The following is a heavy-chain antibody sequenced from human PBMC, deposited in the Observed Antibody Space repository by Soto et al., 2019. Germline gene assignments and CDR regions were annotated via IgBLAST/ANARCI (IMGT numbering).Heavy chain of an antibody. Sequence: SRTLSLTCAISGDSVSSNSAGWSWVRHPPSRGLEWLGRTYYRSKWYNDYAVSVKSRITINPDTSKNQFSLQLNSVTPEDTAVYYCARDMTTAIAGFDYWGQGTLVTVSS. V-gene: IGHV6-1*01. D-gene: IGHD5-18*01. CDR3: ARDMTTAIAGFDY. CDR2: TYYRSKWYN. J-gene: IGHJ4*02. CDR1: GDSVSSNSAG.